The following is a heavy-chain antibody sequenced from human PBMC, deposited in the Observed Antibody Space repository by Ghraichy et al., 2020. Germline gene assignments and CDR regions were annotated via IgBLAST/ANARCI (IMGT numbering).Heavy chain of an antibody. CDR2: ISGSGGST. Sequence: GGSLRLSCAASGFTFSSYAMSWVRQAPGKGLEWVLAISGSGGSTYYADSVKGRFTISRDNSKNTLYLQMNSLRAEDTAVYYCAKGELELLYYFDYWGQGTLVTVSS. D-gene: IGHD1-26*01. V-gene: IGHV3-23*01. CDR1: GFTFSSYA. CDR3: AKGELELLYYFDY. J-gene: IGHJ4*02.